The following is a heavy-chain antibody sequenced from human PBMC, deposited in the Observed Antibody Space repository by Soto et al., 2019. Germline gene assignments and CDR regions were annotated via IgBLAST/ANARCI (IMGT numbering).Heavy chain of an antibody. V-gene: IGHV4-31*03. CDR3: ARDSGRVPNWFGP. CDR1: GGSISKGYY. J-gene: IGHJ5*02. Sequence: QVQLQESGPGLVKPSQTLSLTCTVSGGSISKGYYWSWIRQFPGKGLEWIGYIYYRGSSYYSPPLKSRVTISVDTSKNQFSLKLSSVTAADTAVYYCARDSGRVPNWFGPWGQGTLVTVSS. CDR2: IYYRGSS. D-gene: IGHD3-10*01.